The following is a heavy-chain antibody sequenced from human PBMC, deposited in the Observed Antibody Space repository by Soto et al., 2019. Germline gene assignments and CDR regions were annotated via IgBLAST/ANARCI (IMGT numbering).Heavy chain of an antibody. CDR3: ARRRYCSDYSCYLAYYFDY. V-gene: IGHV5-51*03. D-gene: IGHD2-15*01. CDR1: GYSFTSYW. CDR2: IYPGDSDT. Sequence: EVQLVQSGAEVKKPGESLKISCKGSGYSFTSYWIGWVRQMPGKGLECMGIIYPGDSDTRYSPSFQGQVTISADKSISTAYLQWSSLRASDTAMYYCARRRYCSDYSCYLAYYFDYWGQGTLVTVSS. J-gene: IGHJ4*02.